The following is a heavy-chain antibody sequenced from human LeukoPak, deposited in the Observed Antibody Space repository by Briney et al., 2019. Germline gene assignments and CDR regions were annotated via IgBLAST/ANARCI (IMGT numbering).Heavy chain of an antibody. Sequence: SGPTLVNPTETLTLTCTVSGFSLSNAGVGVSWIRQPPGKALEWLAHIFSNDEKRYSTSLKRRLSISKDTSKSQVVLTMTNMDPVDTATYYCARVRHRDSVYYFDYWGQGTLVTVSS. CDR1: GFSLSNAGVG. CDR2: IFSNDEK. D-gene: IGHD2-21*02. V-gene: IGHV2-26*01. J-gene: IGHJ4*02. CDR3: ARVRHRDSVYYFDY.